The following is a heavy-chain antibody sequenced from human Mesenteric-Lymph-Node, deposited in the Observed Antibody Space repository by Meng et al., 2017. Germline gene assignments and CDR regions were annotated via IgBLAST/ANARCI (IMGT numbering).Heavy chain of an antibody. J-gene: IGHJ4*02. D-gene: IGHD1-14*01. Sequence: VLVQAAGPGQVKPAGTLSLTCAVSGGSTSSRNWWSCVAQPPGQELEWIGKIYHSGITIYNPSLKSRVTMSVDNSKTQFSLKLNSMTAAATAVYYCARDPTGGEDHQRVWGQGTLVTVSS. V-gene: IGHV4-4*02. CDR2: IYHSGIT. CDR1: GGSTSSRNW. CDR3: ARDPTGGEDHQRV.